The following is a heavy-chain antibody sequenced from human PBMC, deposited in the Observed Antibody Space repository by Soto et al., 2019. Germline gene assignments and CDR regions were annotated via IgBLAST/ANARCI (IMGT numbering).Heavy chain of an antibody. CDR2: IYYSGST. CDR1: GGSISSSSYY. CDR3: ARYYGDYLDAFDI. D-gene: IGHD4-17*01. Sequence: SETLSLTCTVSGGSISSSSYYWGWIRQPPGKGLEWIGSIYYSGSTYYNPSLKSRVTISVDTSKNQFSLKLSSVTAADTAVYYCARYYGDYLDAFDIWGQGTMVTVSS. J-gene: IGHJ3*02. V-gene: IGHV4-39*01.